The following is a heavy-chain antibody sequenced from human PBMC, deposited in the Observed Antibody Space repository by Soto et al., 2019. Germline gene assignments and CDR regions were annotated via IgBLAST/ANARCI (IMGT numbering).Heavy chain of an antibody. Sequence: QVQLQVSGPGLVEPSQTLSLTCAISGDSVSSNGVAWNWLRQSPSRGLEWLGRTYYRTRWYSEYAESVKSRLSINPDTAKSQFSLPLTSVTPEDTAVYSCARGSGRTYDYWAQGTLVTVSS. CDR1: GDSVSSNGVA. CDR2: TYYRTRWYS. D-gene: IGHD1-1*01. J-gene: IGHJ4*02. CDR3: ARGSGRTYDY. V-gene: IGHV6-1*01.